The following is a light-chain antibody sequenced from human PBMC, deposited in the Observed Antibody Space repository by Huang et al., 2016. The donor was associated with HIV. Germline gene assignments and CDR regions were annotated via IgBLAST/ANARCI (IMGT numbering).Light chain of an antibody. CDR3: LQHHAYPRT. J-gene: IGKJ1*01. Sequence: DIQMTQSPSAMSASVGDKVTITCRASQAISNYLVWFQQKPGRAPKRMIYAASSLQSGVQSRFSGSGYVTKFTLTISSLQPEDFATYYCLQHHAYPRTFGPGTKVEVK. CDR1: QAISNY. V-gene: IGKV1-17*03. CDR2: AAS.